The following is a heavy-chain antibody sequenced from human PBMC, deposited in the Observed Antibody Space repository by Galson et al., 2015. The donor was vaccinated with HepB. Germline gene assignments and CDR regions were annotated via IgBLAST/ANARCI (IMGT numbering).Heavy chain of an antibody. J-gene: IGHJ3*02. D-gene: IGHD2-2*01. CDR1: GYSFTSYW. CDR2: IDPSDSYT. Sequence: QSGAEVKKPGESLRNSCKGSGYSFTSYWISWVRQMPGKGLEWMGRIDPSDSYTNYSPSFQGHVTISADKSISTAYLQWSSLKASDTAMYYCARDPYCSSTSCYSEGAFDIWGQGTMVTVSS. CDR3: ARDPYCSSTSCYSEGAFDI. V-gene: IGHV5-10-1*01.